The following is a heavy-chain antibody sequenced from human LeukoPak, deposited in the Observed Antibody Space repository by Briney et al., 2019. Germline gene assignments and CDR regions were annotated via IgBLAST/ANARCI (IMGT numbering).Heavy chain of an antibody. CDR3: ARVSGATITTYYGMDV. Sequence: SETLSLTCTVSGGSFSRYYWSWIRQPPGKGLEWIGNIHYSGSTNYNPSLKSRVTISIDTSKNQFSLRLSSVTAVDTAVYYCARVSGATITTYYGMDVWGQGTTVIVS. D-gene: IGHD5-12*01. J-gene: IGHJ6*02. CDR1: GGSFSRYY. V-gene: IGHV4-59*01. CDR2: IHYSGST.